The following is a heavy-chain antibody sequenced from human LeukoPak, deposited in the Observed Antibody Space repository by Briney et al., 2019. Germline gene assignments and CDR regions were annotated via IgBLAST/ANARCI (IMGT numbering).Heavy chain of an antibody. Sequence: GGSLRLSCAVSGFTFSSYSMNWVRQAPGKGLEWVSYISSSGSTIYYADSVKGRFTISRDNAKNTLYLQMNSLRAEDTAVYYCAKDDCSGGSCYPGIFDYWGQGTLVTVSS. CDR3: AKDDCSGGSCYPGIFDY. J-gene: IGHJ4*02. D-gene: IGHD2-15*01. CDR2: ISSSGSTI. CDR1: GFTFSSYS. V-gene: IGHV3-48*01.